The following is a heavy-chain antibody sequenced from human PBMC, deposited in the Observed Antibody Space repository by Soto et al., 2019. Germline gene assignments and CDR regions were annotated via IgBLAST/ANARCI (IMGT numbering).Heavy chain of an antibody. D-gene: IGHD6-19*01. CDR3: ASLSGWSLL. CDR2: IFHSGSS. Sequence: QVQLQESGPGLVKPSGTLSLTCTVSSGSITIGNWWSWVRQPPGKGLEWIGEIFHSGSSTYNPSLKSRVTISLDKSKNQFSLNLTSVTAADTAVYYCASLSGWSLLWGQGTLVTVSS. CDR1: SGSITIGNW. V-gene: IGHV4-4*02. J-gene: IGHJ4*02.